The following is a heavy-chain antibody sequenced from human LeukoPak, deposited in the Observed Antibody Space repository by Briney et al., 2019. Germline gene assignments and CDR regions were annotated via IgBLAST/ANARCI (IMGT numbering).Heavy chain of an antibody. CDR1: GFTFSSYW. D-gene: IGHD3-22*01. V-gene: IGHV3-74*01. CDR3: ARADYYDSWSARDAFDI. CDR2: INSDGSST. J-gene: IGHJ3*02. Sequence: GGSLRLSCAASGFTFSSYWMHWVRQAPGKGLVWVSRINSDGSSTSYADSVKGRFTISRDNAKNTLYLQMNSLRAEDTAVYYCARADYYDSWSARDAFDIWGQGTMVTVSS.